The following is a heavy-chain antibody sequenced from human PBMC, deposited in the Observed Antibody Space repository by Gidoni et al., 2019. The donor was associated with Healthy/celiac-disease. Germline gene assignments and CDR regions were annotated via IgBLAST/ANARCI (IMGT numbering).Heavy chain of an antibody. D-gene: IGHD6-19*01. J-gene: IGHJ2*01. CDR1: GFTFDDYA. CDR3: AKSAGAGTYWYFDL. V-gene: IGHV3-9*01. Sequence: EVQLVASGGGLVQPGRSLRPSCSASGFTFDDYAMHWVRQAPGKGLEWVSGISWNSGSIGYADSVKGRFTISRDNAKNSLYLQMNSLRAEDTALYYCAKSAGAGTYWYFDLWGRGTLVTVSS. CDR2: ISWNSGSI.